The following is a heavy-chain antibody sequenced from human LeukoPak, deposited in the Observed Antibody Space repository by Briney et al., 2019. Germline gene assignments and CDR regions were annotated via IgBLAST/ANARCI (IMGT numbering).Heavy chain of an antibody. Sequence: GALRLSCAASGFTFSSYAMSWVRQAPGKGLEWVSAISGSGGSTYYADSVKGRFTISRDNSKNTLYPQMNSLRAEDTAVYYCAKGSEYLWGSLESNYFYYMDVWGKGTTVTVSS. CDR1: GFTFSSYA. D-gene: IGHD3-16*01. CDR3: AKGSEYLWGSLESNYFYYMDV. V-gene: IGHV3-23*01. J-gene: IGHJ6*03. CDR2: ISGSGGST.